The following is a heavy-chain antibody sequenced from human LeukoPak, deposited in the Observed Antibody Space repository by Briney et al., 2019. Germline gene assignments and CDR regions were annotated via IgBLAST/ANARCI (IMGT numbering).Heavy chain of an antibody. CDR3: AKDYYDFWSGYSPFDY. V-gene: IGHV3-23*01. J-gene: IGHJ4*02. CDR2: ISGSGGST. D-gene: IGHD3-3*01. Sequence: GGSLRLSCAASGFTFSSYGMHWVRQAPGKGLEWVSAISGSGGSTYYADSVKGRFTISRDNSKNTLYLQMNSLRAEDTAVYYCAKDYYDFWSGYSPFDYWGQGTLVTVSS. CDR1: GFTFSSYG.